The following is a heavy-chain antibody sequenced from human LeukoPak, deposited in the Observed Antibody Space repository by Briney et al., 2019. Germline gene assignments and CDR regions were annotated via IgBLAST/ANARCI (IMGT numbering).Heavy chain of an antibody. CDR3: AKDRIAVARLAQYFQH. J-gene: IGHJ1*01. V-gene: IGHV3-23*01. D-gene: IGHD6-19*01. CDR1: GFTFSSYA. Sequence: GGSLRLSRAASGFTFSSYAMSWVRQAPGKGLEWVSAISGSGGSTYYADSVKGRFTISRDNSKNTLYLQMNSLRAEDTAVYYCAKDRIAVARLAQYFQHWGQGTLVTVSS. CDR2: ISGSGGST.